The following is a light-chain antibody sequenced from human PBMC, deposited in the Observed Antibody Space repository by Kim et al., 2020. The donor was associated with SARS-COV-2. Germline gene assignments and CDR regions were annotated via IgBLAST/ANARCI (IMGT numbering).Light chain of an antibody. CDR2: RAS. V-gene: IGKV4-1*01. J-gene: IGKJ4*01. Sequence: DIVMTQSPDSLALSLGERATINCKSSQSVLYSSSNKNYLSWYQQKPGQPPKLLIYRASTRESGVTDRFSGSGSGRDFTLTISGLQAEDVVVYYCQQYYSTPLTFGGGTKVDIK. CDR3: QQYYSTPLT. CDR1: QSVLYSSSNKNY.